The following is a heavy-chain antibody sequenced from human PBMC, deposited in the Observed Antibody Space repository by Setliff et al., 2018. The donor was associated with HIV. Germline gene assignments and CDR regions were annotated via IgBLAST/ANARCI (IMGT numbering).Heavy chain of an antibody. CDR3: ATAYMKAPSRDSSGWYYFAY. CDR2: INTNAGNP. Sequence: AASVKVSCKTSGYTFTSYVINWVRQAPGQGLEWMGWINTNAGNPTYAQGFTGRFVFSLDTSVSTAYLQISSLQAEDSAVYYCATAYMKAPSRDSSGWYYFAYWGQGTLVTVSS. J-gene: IGHJ4*02. D-gene: IGHD6-19*01. CDR1: GYTFTSYV. V-gene: IGHV7-4-1*02.